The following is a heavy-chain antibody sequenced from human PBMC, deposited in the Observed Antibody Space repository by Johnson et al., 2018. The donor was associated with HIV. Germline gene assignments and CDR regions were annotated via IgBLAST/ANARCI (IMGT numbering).Heavy chain of an antibody. V-gene: IGHV3-15*01. J-gene: IGHJ3*02. CDR2: IKSKTDGGTT. Sequence: MLLVESGGGLVKPGGSLRLSCAASGFTFSNAWMSWVRQAPGKGLEWVGRIKSKTDGGTTDYAAPVKGRFTISRDDSKNMLYLQMNSLKTEDTAVYYCTTRGFVVVPAANLHAFDIWGQGTMVTVSS. CDR3: TTRGFVVVPAANLHAFDI. CDR1: GFTFSNAW. D-gene: IGHD2-2*01.